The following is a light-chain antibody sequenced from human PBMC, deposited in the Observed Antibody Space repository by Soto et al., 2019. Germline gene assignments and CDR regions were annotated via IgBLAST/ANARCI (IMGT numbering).Light chain of an antibody. CDR3: QQFGGSPYT. Sequence: EIVLTQYPGTVSLSPGERATLSCRASQSFSSSYLAWYQQKPGQSPRLLIYGASFRAPGVPDRISGSGSGADFTLTISRVEPEDFAVYFCQQFGGSPYTFGQGTRLEIK. J-gene: IGKJ2*01. CDR2: GAS. CDR1: QSFSSSY. V-gene: IGKV3-20*01.